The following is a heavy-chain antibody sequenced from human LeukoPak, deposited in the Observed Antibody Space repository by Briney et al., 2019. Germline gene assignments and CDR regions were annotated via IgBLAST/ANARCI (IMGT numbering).Heavy chain of an antibody. D-gene: IGHD2-21*02. J-gene: IGHJ4*02. Sequence: GGSLRLSCAASGFTFSSYAMSWVRQAPGKGLVWVSAISGSGGSTYYADSVKGRFTISRDNSKNTLYLQMNSLRAEDTAVYYCAKDGRSYCGGDCHRSYFDYWGQGTLVTVSS. V-gene: IGHV3-23*01. CDR3: AKDGRSYCGGDCHRSYFDY. CDR1: GFTFSSYA. CDR2: ISGSGGST.